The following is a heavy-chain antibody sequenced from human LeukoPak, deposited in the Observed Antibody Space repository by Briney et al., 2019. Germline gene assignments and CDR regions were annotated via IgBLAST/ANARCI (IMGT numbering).Heavy chain of an antibody. J-gene: IGHJ6*03. V-gene: IGHV1-18*01. Sequence: ASVKVSCKASGYIFTNFGISWVRQARGQGLEWMGWISGYNGNTKYVQKFQGRVTVTTDTSTSTVYMELSSLRSEDTAVYYCAKSSGQTQYYYYYYMDVWGKGPRSSSP. CDR1: GYIFTNFG. D-gene: IGHD6-19*01. CDR3: AKSSGQTQYYYYYYMDV. CDR2: ISGYNGNT.